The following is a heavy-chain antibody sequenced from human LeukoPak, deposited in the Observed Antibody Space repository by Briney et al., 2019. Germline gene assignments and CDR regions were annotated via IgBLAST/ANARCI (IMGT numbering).Heavy chain of an antibody. CDR2: MNPNSGNT. D-gene: IGHD3-10*01. J-gene: IGHJ6*03. Sequence: ASVKVFCKASGYTFTSYDINWVRQATGQGLEWMGWMNPNSGNTGYAQKFQGRVTITRNTSISTAYMELSSLRSEDTAVYYCARGYYYYYYMDVWGKGTTVTVSS. V-gene: IGHV1-8*03. CDR3: ARGYYYYYYMDV. CDR1: GYTFTSYD.